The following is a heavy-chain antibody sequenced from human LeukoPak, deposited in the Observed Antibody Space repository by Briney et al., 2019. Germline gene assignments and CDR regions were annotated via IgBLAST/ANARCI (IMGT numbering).Heavy chain of an antibody. Sequence: ASVKVSCKASGYTFTGYYMHWGRQAPGQGLEWMGWINPNSGGTNYAQKFQGRVTMTRETSISTAYMELSRLRSDDTAVYYCARPYSSSWFTGNWGAFDIWGQGTMVTVSS. J-gene: IGHJ3*02. D-gene: IGHD6-13*01. CDR1: GYTFTGYY. V-gene: IGHV1-2*02. CDR3: ARPYSSSWFTGNWGAFDI. CDR2: INPNSGGT.